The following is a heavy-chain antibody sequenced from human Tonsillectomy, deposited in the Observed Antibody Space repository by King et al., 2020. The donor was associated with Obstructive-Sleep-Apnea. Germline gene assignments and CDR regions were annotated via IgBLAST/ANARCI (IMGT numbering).Heavy chain of an antibody. V-gene: IGHV3-73*01. CDR3: IRHIDTIDY. CDR2: IRGKANSYAT. J-gene: IGHJ4*02. Sequence: VQLVESGGGLVQPGGSLQLSSAASGFTFSGSAMHWVRQASGKGLEWVGHIRGKANSYATAYAASVKGRFTISRDDSKNTAYLQMNSLKTEDTAVYYCIRHIDTIDYWGQGTLVTVSS. CDR1: GFTFSGSA. D-gene: IGHD2-2*01.